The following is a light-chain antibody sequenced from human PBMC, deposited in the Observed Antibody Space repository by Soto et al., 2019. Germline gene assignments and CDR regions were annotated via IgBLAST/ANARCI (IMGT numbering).Light chain of an antibody. CDR2: DAS. CDR1: QSIRSN. J-gene: IGKJ1*01. CDR3: HEYNNWWT. V-gene: IGKV3-15*01. Sequence: EIVMTQSPATLSVSPGERATLSCRASQSIRSNLAWYQQKPGQAPRLLIYDASTRATGIPARFSGSGSGTEFILTISSVQSEDFAVYYCHEYNNWWTFGQGTKVEIK.